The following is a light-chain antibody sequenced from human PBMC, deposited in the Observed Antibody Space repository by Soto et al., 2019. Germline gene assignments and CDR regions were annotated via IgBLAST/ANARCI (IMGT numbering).Light chain of an antibody. Sequence: DIQMTQSPSTLSASVGDRVTITCRASQSISSWLAWYQQKPGKATKLLIYKASSLESGVPSRFSGSGSGTEFTLTISSLQPDDFATYYCQQHNSYPFTFGPGTKVYIK. J-gene: IGKJ3*01. CDR2: KAS. V-gene: IGKV1-5*03. CDR1: QSISSW. CDR3: QQHNSYPFT.